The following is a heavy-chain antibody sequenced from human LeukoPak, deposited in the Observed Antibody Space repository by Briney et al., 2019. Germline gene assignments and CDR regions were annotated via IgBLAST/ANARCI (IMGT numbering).Heavy chain of an antibody. CDR1: GFTFSNYA. J-gene: IGHJ5*02. CDR3: ARDRIAAGNWFDP. D-gene: IGHD6-13*01. V-gene: IGHV3-30*04. Sequence: GGSLRLSCAASGFTFSNYAMHWVRQAPGKGLEWVAVISYDGRNKYYADSVKGRFTISRDNAKNSLYLQMNSLRAEDTAVYYCARDRIAAGNWFDPWGQGTLVTVSS. CDR2: ISYDGRNK.